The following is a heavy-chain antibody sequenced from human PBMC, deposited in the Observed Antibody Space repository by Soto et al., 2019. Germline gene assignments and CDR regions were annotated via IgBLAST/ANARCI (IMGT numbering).Heavy chain of an antibody. CDR2: VYHTGDT. J-gene: IGHJ5*02. CDR3: AREIVTAGGNNYFDP. Sequence: ETLSLTCGVSGGTVASSHWWSWVRQSPGRGLEWIGNVYHTGDTNFNPSLQSRVTFSVDKSNNQFSLRLTSVTAADTAVCFCAREIVTAGGNNYFDPWGPGTLVTVSS. V-gene: IGHV4-4*01. D-gene: IGHD2-21*02. CDR1: GGTVASSHW.